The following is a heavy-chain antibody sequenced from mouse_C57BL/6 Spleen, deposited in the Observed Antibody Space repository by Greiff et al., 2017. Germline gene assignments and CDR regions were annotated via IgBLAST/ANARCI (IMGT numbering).Heavy chain of an antibody. CDR2: FHPYNDDT. Sequence: QVQLQQSGAELVKPGASVKMSCKASGYTFTTYPMEWMQQNHGKSLEWIGNFHPYNDDTKYNEKFKGKATLTVEKSSSTVYCELSRLTSYVSAVYDCERSYGGLYYYDYWGQGTTLTVSS. CDR1: GYTFTTYP. V-gene: IGHV1-47*01. J-gene: IGHJ2*01. D-gene: IGHD1-1*02. CDR3: ERSYGGLYYYDY.